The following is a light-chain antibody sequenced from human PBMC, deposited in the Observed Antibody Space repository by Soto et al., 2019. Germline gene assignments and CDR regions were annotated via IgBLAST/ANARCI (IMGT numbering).Light chain of an antibody. CDR1: SSDVGGYNY. CDR3: SSYTSSSTPWV. Sequence: QSALTQPASVYGSPEHSINISCIGTSSDVGGYNYVSWYQQHPGKAPKFMIYEVSNRPSGVSNRFSGSKSGNTASLTISGLHAEDEADYYCSSYTSSSTPWVFGGGTKLTVL. J-gene: IGLJ3*02. CDR2: EVS. V-gene: IGLV2-14*01.